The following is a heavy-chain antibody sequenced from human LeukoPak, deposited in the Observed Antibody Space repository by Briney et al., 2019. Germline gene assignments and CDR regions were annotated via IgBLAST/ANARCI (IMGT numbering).Heavy chain of an antibody. Sequence: SGSLDYNPSLTSRVTISVDTSNNQFSLKLSSVTAADSALYYCAREYCSSTNCYFDYWGQGTLVTVSS. CDR2: SGSL. CDR3: AREYCSSTNCYFDY. D-gene: IGHD2-2*01. J-gene: IGHJ4*02. V-gene: IGHV4-59*01.